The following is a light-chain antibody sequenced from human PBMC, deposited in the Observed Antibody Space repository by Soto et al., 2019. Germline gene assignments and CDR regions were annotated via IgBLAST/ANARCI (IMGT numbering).Light chain of an antibody. V-gene: IGKV1-33*01. J-gene: IGKJ5*01. CDR3: QQYDNFPRAIN. CDR2: DAS. CDR1: QDISNY. Sequence: IQMTQSPSSLSASVGDRVTIGCQSCQDISNYLHWYQQKPGKAPKLLIYDASNLETGVPSRFSGSGSGTDFTFTISSLQPEDIATYYCQQYDNFPRAINFGQGTRLEIK.